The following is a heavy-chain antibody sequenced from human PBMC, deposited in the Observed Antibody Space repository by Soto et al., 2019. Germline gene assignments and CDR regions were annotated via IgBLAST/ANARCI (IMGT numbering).Heavy chain of an antibody. J-gene: IGHJ4*02. CDR2: INYSGTG. D-gene: IGHD6-13*01. V-gene: IGHV4-39*02. CDR3: AKLRGGQQLVSYFDH. CDR1: GGSISNTGFY. Sequence: NPSETLSLTCTVSGGSISNTGFYWGWIRQPPGKGLEWIVSINYSGTGYSNPSLKSRITTSVDTSTNHFSLRLSSVTAADTAVYYCAKLRGGQQLVSYFDHRGPGTLVTVSS.